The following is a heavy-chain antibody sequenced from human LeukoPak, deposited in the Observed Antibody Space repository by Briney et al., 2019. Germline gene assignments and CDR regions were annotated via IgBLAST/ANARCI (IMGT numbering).Heavy chain of an antibody. V-gene: IGHV3-21*01. CDR1: GFTFSSYG. J-gene: IGHJ4*02. D-gene: IGHD3-22*01. Sequence: PGGTLRLSCAASGFTFSSYGMSWVRQAPGKGLEWVSSISNHIYYADSVKGRFTISRDNAKNSLFLQMNSLRADDTAVYFCARVRYYDSSPSDYWGQGTLVTVSS. CDR3: ARVRYYDSSPSDY. CDR2: ISNHI.